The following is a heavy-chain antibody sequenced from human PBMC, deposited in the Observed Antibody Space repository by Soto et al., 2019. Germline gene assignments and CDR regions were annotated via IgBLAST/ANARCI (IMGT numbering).Heavy chain of an antibody. CDR3: VRQGYGPLHGLVDV. CDR2: AHDSWGA. CDR1: GGSMSGYY. D-gene: IGHD5-18*01. V-gene: IGHV4-59*08. Sequence: PSETLSLTCTVSGGSMSGYYWSWIRLPPGKPMEWIGYAHDSWGAAYNPSLRSRVAISLDTSKSQFSLSLTSVSATDTAMYYCVRQGYGPLHGLVDVWGQGTTVT. J-gene: IGHJ6*02.